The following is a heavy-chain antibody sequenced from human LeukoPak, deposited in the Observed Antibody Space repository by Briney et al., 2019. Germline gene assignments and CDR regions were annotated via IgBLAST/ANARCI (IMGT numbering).Heavy chain of an antibody. J-gene: IGHJ4*02. V-gene: IGHV3-53*01. CDR1: GFTVSSYY. CDR3: ARGITDMVRGVSIPLPYDY. Sequence: GGSLRLSCAASGFTVSSYYMSWVRQAPGKGLEWISVIYSAGSTYYADSVKGRFTISRDNSKNTVYLQMSSLRVEDTAVYYCARGITDMVRGVSIPLPYDYWGQGTLVTVSS. CDR2: IYSAGST. D-gene: IGHD3-10*01.